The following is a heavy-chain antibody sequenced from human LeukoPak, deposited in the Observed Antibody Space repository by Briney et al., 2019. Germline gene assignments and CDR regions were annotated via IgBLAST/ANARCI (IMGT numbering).Heavy chain of an antibody. D-gene: IGHD2-2*01. CDR2: ISDSGGNT. CDR1: GFTFSNYG. Sequence: GGSLRLSCAASGFTFSNYGMSWVRQAPGKGLEWVSTISDSGGNTYYADSVKGRFTISRDNSKNTLYLQMNSLRAEDTAVYYCAKEPQPVVPAAMSWFDPWGQGTLVTVSS. CDR3: AKEPQPVVPAAMSWFDP. V-gene: IGHV3-23*01. J-gene: IGHJ5*02.